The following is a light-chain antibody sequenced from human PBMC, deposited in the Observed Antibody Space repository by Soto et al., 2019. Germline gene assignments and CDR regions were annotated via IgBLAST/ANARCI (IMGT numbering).Light chain of an antibody. CDR2: GAS. J-gene: IGKJ1*01. Sequence: EIMMTQSPSTLSLSPWQIATLSCRASQSVKSSLAWYQQKPGQAPRLLIYGASTRATGISARFSGSGSGTEFTLTISSLQSEDFGVYYCQQYNNWWTFGQGTKVDIK. CDR3: QQYNNWWT. V-gene: IGKV3-15*01. CDR1: QSVKSS.